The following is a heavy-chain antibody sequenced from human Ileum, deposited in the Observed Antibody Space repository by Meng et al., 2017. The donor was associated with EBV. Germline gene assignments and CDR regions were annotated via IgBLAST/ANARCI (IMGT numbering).Heavy chain of an antibody. V-gene: IGHV4-34*11. J-gene: IGHJ4*02. CDR1: GPPFSASY. CDR2: IYYTGST. Sequence: QVQRLPWRVGPLKPSETLSLPCAALGPPFSASYWSWVRQPPGKGLGWIGYIYYTGSTNYNPSLTSRVTISLDTSKNQFTLNLSSVTAADTAVYFCARVSGMVRGVPPRRFDYWGQGTLVTVSS. CDR3: ARVSGMVRGVPPRRFDY. D-gene: IGHD3-10*01.